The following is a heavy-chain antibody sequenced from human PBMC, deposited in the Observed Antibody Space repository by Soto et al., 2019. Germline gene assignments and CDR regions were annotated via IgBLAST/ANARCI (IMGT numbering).Heavy chain of an antibody. D-gene: IGHD3-22*01. V-gene: IGHV3-23*01. Sequence: GGSLRLSCAASGFTFSSYVTSWGHQAPGKGLEGVSAISGSGGNTYYAGSVKGRFTISRDNSKNTLFLQMSSLRAEDTALYFCAKEMGDYYDSSGSWFDPWGQGTLVTVSS. J-gene: IGHJ5*02. CDR1: GFTFSSYV. CDR2: ISGSGGNT. CDR3: AKEMGDYYDSSGSWFDP.